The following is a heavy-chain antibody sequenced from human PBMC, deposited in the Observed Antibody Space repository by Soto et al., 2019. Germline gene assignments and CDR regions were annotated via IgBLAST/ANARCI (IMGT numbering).Heavy chain of an antibody. CDR3: ATQHIVVVPAAISLDY. CDR1: GYTLTELS. CDR2: FDPEDGET. D-gene: IGHD2-2*01. V-gene: IGHV1-24*01. J-gene: IGHJ4*02. Sequence: ASVKVSCKVSGYTLTELSMHWVRQAPGKGLEWMGGFDPEDGETIYAQKFQGRVTMTGDTSTDTAYMELSSLRSEDTAVYYCATQHIVVVPAAISLDYWGQGTLVTVSS.